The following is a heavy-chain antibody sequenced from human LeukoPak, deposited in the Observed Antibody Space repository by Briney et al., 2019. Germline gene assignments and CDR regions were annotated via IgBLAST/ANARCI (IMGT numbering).Heavy chain of an antibody. D-gene: IGHD2-2*01. CDR2: MNPNSGNT. CDR1: GYTFTSYD. Sequence: ASVKVSCKASGYTFTSYDINWVRQATGQGLEWMGWMNPNSGNTGYAQKFQGRVTMTRNTSISTAYMELSSLRSEDTAVYYCARKSRYCSSTSCYPAFDIWGQGTMVTVSS. CDR3: ARKSRYCSSTSCYPAFDI. V-gene: IGHV1-8*01. J-gene: IGHJ3*02.